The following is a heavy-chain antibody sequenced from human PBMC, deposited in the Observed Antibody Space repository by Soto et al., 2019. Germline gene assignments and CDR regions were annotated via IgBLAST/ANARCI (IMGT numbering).Heavy chain of an antibody. CDR1: GGSFSNYA. J-gene: IGHJ4*02. CDR3: ARGGYWRFDY. D-gene: IGHD3-22*01. Sequence: QVQIQQWGGGLLKPSETLSLSCTVYGGSFSNYAWSWIRQPPGRGLEWIGEIYHNGKSDYNPSLKSRVTIAVDTSKNQFSLKLSSGIAADTAVYFCARGGYWRFDYWGQGALVTVSS. CDR2: IYHNGKS. V-gene: IGHV4-34*01.